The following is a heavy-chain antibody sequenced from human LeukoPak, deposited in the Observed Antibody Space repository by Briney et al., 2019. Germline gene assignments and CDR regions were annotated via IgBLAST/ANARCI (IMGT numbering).Heavy chain of an antibody. CDR2: INPSGGST. V-gene: IGHV1-46*01. CDR3: ARDAIENYDFWSGSYYYFDY. J-gene: IGHJ4*02. CDR1: GYTFTSYY. D-gene: IGHD3-3*01. Sequence: ASVKVSCKSSGYTFTSYYIHWVRQAPGQGLEWMGIINPSGGSTTYTQGFQGRVTMTRDTSTSTVYMGLSSLRSEDTAVYYCARDAIENYDFWSGSYYYFDYWGQGTLVTVSS.